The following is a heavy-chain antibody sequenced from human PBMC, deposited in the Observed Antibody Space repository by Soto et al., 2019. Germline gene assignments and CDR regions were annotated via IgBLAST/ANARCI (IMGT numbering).Heavy chain of an antibody. CDR3: ARDPDTYGFSYFDY. CDR1: GFTFSNYW. V-gene: IGHV3-74*01. D-gene: IGHD5-18*01. CDR2: INSDGSST. J-gene: IGHJ4*02. Sequence: SGGSLRLSCAASGFTFSNYWMHWVRQAPGKGLVWVSRINSDGSSTTYADSVKGRFTISRDNAKNTLYLQMNSLRAEDTAVYYCARDPDTYGFSYFDYWGQGSLVTVSS.